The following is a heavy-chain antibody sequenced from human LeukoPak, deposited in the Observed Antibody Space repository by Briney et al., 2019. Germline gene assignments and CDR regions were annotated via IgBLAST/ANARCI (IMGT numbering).Heavy chain of an antibody. Sequence: PSETPSLTCAVYGGSFSGYYWSWIRQPPGKGLEWIGEINHSGSTNYNPSLKSRVTISVDTSKNQFSLKLSSVTAADTAVYYCARRHYYYGMDVWGQGTTVTVSS. CDR1: GGSFSGYY. CDR3: ARRHYYYGMDV. J-gene: IGHJ6*02. V-gene: IGHV4-34*01. CDR2: INHSGST.